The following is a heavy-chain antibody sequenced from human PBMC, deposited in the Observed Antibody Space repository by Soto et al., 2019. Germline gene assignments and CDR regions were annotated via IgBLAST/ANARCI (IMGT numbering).Heavy chain of an antibody. CDR1: GGTLSDYA. CDR2: IMPTVDSA. D-gene: IGHD3-10*01. Sequence: QVQLVQSGAEVKTPGSSVKVSCKASGGTLSDYAISWVRQAPGQGLEWMGGIMPTVDSANYAQKFQGRLTISADESTITSNLELSSLRSDDTAVYYCAVAAVREIMAQESSGMAVWGQGTKVIVSS. J-gene: IGHJ6*02. CDR3: AVAAVREIMAQESSGMAV. V-gene: IGHV1-69*01.